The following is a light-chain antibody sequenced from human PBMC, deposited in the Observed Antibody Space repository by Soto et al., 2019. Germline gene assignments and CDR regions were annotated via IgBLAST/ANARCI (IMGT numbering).Light chain of an antibody. Sequence: DIQMTQSPSILPASIGDRVTITCRASQSINMWLAWYQQKAGKGPRLLIYKASSSQTGVPSRFSGSGSGTEFTLTISSLQPDAFATYYCQQYASSWTFGQGTKVDFK. CDR3: QQYASSWT. CDR2: KAS. J-gene: IGKJ1*01. V-gene: IGKV1-5*03. CDR1: QSINMW.